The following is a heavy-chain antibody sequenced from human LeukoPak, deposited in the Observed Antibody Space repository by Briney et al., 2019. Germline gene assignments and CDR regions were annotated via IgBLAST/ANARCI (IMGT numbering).Heavy chain of an antibody. Sequence: SETLSLTCTVHGCSFSGYYWSWIRQPPGKGLEWIGEINHNGTTNYNPSLKSRVTISVDKSKNQFSLKLNSVTAADTAVYYCARSDFWSGYANYWGQGTLVTVSS. J-gene: IGHJ4*02. CDR1: GCSFSGYY. CDR3: ARSDFWSGYANY. V-gene: IGHV4-34*01. D-gene: IGHD3-3*01. CDR2: INHNGTT.